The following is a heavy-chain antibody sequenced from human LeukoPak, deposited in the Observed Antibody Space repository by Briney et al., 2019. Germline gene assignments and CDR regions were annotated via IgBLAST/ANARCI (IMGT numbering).Heavy chain of an antibody. CDR1: GFNFSIYG. V-gene: IGHV3-33*06. CDR3: AKALYGGHDY. Sequence: GRSLRLSCAASGFNFSIYGMHWVRQAPGKGLEWVAIIWYDGSNKYCADSVKGRFTISRDNSKNTLSLQMNSLRAEDTAVYYCAKALYGGHDYWGQGTLVTVSS. CDR2: IWYDGSNK. J-gene: IGHJ4*02. D-gene: IGHD4-23*01.